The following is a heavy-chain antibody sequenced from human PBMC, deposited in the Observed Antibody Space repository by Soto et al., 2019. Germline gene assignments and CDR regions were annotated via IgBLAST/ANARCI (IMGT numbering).Heavy chain of an antibody. J-gene: IGHJ4*02. Sequence: GGSLRLSCTASGFTFGDYAMSWVRQAPGKGLEWVGFIRSKAYGGTTEYAASVKGRFTISRDDYKSIAYLQMNSLKTEDTAVYYCARDLVEDGSGSYYIPSLDYWGQGTLVTVSS. CDR1: GFTFGDYA. CDR2: IRSKAYGGTT. CDR3: ARDLVEDGSGSYYIPSLDY. V-gene: IGHV3-49*04. D-gene: IGHD3-10*01.